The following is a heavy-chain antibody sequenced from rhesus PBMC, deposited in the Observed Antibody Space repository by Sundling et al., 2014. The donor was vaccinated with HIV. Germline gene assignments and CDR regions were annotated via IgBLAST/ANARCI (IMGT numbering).Heavy chain of an antibody. CDR3: AREGFCSGSDCYSGFEF. D-gene: IGHD2-21*01. Sequence: QVQLQESGPGVVKPSETLSLTCTVSGSSISTDYYWGWIRQPPGKGLEYIGYFSGSSGTVHYSPSLKNRVTISKDTSKNQFSLKLNSVTAADTALYYCAREGFCSGSDCYSGFEFWGQGALVTVSS. CDR1: GSSISTDYY. J-gene: IGHJ1*01. V-gene: IGHV4-99*02. CDR2: FSGSSGTV.